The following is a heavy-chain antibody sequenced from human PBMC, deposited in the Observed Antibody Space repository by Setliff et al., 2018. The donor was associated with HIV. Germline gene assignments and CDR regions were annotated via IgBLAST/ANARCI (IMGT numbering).Heavy chain of an antibody. CDR1: GFTFSDYY. CDR3: AGRIWSGYSFDY. Sequence: PGGSLRLSCAASGFTFSDYYMTWIRQAPGKGLEWVSYISGSGNIIYYADSVKGRFTISRDSAKNSLYLQMNSLRAEDTAVYYCAGRIWSGYSFDYWGQGTLVTVSS. V-gene: IGHV3-11*04. J-gene: IGHJ4*02. CDR2: ISGSGNII. D-gene: IGHD3-3*01.